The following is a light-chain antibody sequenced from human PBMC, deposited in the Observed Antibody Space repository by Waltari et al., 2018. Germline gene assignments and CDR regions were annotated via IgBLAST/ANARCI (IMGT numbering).Light chain of an antibody. J-gene: IGKJ1*01. CDR2: KVS. CDR3: MQGTRWPRT. V-gene: IGKV2-30*02. Sequence: DAVMTQTPHSVPVTLGQPASISSRSTQSLIHCDGNTYLNWYQQTPGQSPMRLIYKVSDRDSGVPDRFSGSGSGTDFTLKISRVEAEDVGVYYCMQGTRWPRTFGQGTRVEIK. CDR1: QSLIHCDGNTY.